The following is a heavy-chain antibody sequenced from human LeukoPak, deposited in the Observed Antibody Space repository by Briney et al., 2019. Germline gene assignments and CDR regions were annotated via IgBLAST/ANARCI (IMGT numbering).Heavy chain of an antibody. Sequence: GGSLRLSCAASGFTFSDYYMSWIRQAPGKGLEWVSYISSSGSTIYYADSVKGRFTISRDNAKNSLYLRMNSLRAEDTAVYYCARSQWLAGNWLDPWGQGTLVTVSS. CDR2: ISSSGSTI. CDR3: ARSQWLAGNWLDP. V-gene: IGHV3-11*01. J-gene: IGHJ5*02. D-gene: IGHD6-19*01. CDR1: GFTFSDYY.